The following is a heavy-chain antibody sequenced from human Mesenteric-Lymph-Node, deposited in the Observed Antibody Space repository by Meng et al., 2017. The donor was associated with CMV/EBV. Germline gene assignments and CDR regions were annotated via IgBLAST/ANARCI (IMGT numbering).Heavy chain of an antibody. CDR3: ARYYGGSFPHAFDV. D-gene: IGHD4-23*01. Sequence: AVYGGSFSDHYWSWIRQPPGKGLEWIGEVNYSGSTNYNPSLKSRVTIPLDTSKYQFSLRLSSVTAADTAVYYCARYYGGSFPHAFDVWGLGTMVTVSS. CDR1: GGSFSDHY. V-gene: IGHV4-34*01. CDR2: VNYSGST. J-gene: IGHJ3*01.